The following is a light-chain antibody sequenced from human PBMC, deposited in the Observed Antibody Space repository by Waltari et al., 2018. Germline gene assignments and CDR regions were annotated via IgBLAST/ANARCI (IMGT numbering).Light chain of an antibody. CDR2: DAS. V-gene: IGKV1-39*01. J-gene: IGKJ3*01. Sequence: DIQMTQSPSSLSASVGDRVTMTCRASQSITNYLSWYQHKLGEAPNLLVYDASTLVSGVPSRFNGSGSGTKFTLTISSLQPEDLATYYCLQTYSTLMFSFGPGTKVDL. CDR1: QSITNY. CDR3: LQTYSTLMFS.